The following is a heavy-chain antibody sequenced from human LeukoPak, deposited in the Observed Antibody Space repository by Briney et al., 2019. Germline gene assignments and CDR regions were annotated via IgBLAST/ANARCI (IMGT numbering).Heavy chain of an antibody. J-gene: IGHJ6*03. CDR1: GFTFSNYD. CDR3: AKAGTWRYYYMDV. Sequence: PGGSLRLSCAASGFTFSNYDMTWVRQAPGKGLEWVSAISGRGADTYYADSVKGRFTISRDSSKNTLYLQMKSLRAEDTAVYHCAKAGTWRYYYMDVWGKGTTVTVSS. V-gene: IGHV3-23*01. CDR2: ISGRGADT.